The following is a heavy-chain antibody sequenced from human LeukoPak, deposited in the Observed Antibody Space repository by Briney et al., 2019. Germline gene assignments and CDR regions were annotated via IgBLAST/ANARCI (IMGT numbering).Heavy chain of an antibody. V-gene: IGHV3-53*01. Sequence: PGGSLRLSCAASGFSLSSKYMSWVRQPAGKGLEWVSVIYSGGTTFYADSVKGRFTISRDNSKNTLYLQMNSLRPDDTAVYYCTKLKGWYGDGYFDSWGPGTLVTVSS. J-gene: IGHJ4*02. CDR3: TKLKGWYGDGYFDS. CDR2: IYSGGTT. CDR1: GFSLSSKY. D-gene: IGHD6-19*01.